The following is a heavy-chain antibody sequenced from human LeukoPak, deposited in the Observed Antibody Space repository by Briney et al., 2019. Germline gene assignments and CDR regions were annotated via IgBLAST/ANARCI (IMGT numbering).Heavy chain of an antibody. Sequence: GGSLRLSCVVSGFTFNRCWMNWVRQAPGKGLEWVAHINPDGRDTYYVDSVKGRFTISRDNTQNSMYLQMNSLRVEDTAVYYCTSWGDTTAEYFQRWGQGTLVTVSS. D-gene: IGHD2-21*02. CDR2: INPDGRDT. CDR3: TSWGDTTAEYFQR. CDR1: GFTFNRCW. J-gene: IGHJ1*01. V-gene: IGHV3-7*01.